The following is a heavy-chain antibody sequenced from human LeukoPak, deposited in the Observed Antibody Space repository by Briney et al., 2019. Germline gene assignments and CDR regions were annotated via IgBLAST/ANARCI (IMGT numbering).Heavy chain of an antibody. J-gene: IGHJ4*02. CDR3: ARDLGYSGYEFDC. D-gene: IGHD5-12*01. CDR1: GFTFSSYS. CDR2: ISSSSSYI. V-gene: IGHV3-21*01. Sequence: GGSLRLSCAASGFTFSSYSMNWVRQAPGKGLEWVSSISSSSSYIYYADSVKGRFTISRDNAKNSLYLQMNSLRAEDTAVYYCARDLGYSGYEFDCWGQGTLVTVSS.